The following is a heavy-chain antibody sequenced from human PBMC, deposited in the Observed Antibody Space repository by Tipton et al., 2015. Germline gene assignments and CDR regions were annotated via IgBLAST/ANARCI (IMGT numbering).Heavy chain of an antibody. CDR1: GGSISSSSYY. J-gene: IGHJ4*02. CDR2: IYYSGST. V-gene: IGHV4-39*01. D-gene: IGHD2-2*01. Sequence: TLSLTCTVSGGSISSSSYYWGWIRQPPGKGLEWIGSIYYSGSTYYNPSLKSRVTISVDTSKNQFSLKLSSVTAADTAVYYCARQLERGGYCSSTSCYQVDYFDYWGQGTLVTVSS. CDR3: ARQLERGGYCSSTSCYQVDYFDY.